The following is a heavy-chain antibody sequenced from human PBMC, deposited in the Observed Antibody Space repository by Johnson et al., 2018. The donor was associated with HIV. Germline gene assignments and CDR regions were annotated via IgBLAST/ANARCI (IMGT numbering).Heavy chain of an antibody. CDR3: ARGGLGYQNIHDPFDI. D-gene: IGHD2-2*01. V-gene: IGHV3-9*01. J-gene: IGHJ3*02. Sequence: QLVESGGGLVKPGRSLRLSCAASGFTFDDYAMHWVRRAQGKGLEWVSGISWNSGSIGYADSVKGRFTISRDNDKNSLYLQMNSLRAEDTALYFCARGGLGYQNIHDPFDIWGQGTMVTVSS. CDR1: GFTFDDYA. CDR2: ISWNSGSI.